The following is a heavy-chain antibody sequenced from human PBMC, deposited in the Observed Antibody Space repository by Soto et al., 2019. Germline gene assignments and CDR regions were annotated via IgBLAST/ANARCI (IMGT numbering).Heavy chain of an antibody. CDR3: ARTWDNWFDP. V-gene: IGHV4-59*13. Sequence: ASETLSLTCAVSGGSIGTYYWGWLRQPPGKGLEWIAYISYSGSPYYNPTPKSRATISVDVSKNQFSLRLNSVTAVDTAVYFCARTWDNWFDPWGQGTLVTVSS. CDR1: GGSIGTYY. D-gene: IGHD3-16*01. CDR2: ISYSGSP. J-gene: IGHJ5*02.